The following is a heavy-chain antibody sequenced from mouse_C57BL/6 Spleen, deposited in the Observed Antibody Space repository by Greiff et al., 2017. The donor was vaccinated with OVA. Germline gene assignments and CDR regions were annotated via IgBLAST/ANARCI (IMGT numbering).Heavy chain of an antibody. Sequence: QVQLHQPGAELVRPGSSVKLSCKASGYTFTSYWMHWVKQRPIQGLEWIGNIDPSDSETHYNQKFKDKATLTVDKSSSTAYMQLSSLTSEDSAVYYCARTGYGYDYYIDYWGQGTTLTVSS. CDR2: IDPSDSET. D-gene: IGHD2-2*01. J-gene: IGHJ2*01. V-gene: IGHV1-52*01. CDR1: GYTFTSYW. CDR3: ARTGYGYDYYIDY.